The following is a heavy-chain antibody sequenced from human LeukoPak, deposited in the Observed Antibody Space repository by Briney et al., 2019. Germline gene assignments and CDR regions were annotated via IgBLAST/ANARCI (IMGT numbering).Heavy chain of an antibody. D-gene: IGHD3-3*01. J-gene: IGHJ4*02. CDR2: ISGSGGST. CDR1: GFTFSSYA. V-gene: IGHV3-23*01. CDR3: AKGNYYDFWTPNGY. Sequence: HPGGSLRLSCAASGFTFSSYAMSWVRQAPGKGLEWVSAISGSGGSTYCADSVKGRFTISRDNSKNTLYLQMNSLRAEDTAVYYCAKGNYYDFWTPNGYWGQGTLVTVSS.